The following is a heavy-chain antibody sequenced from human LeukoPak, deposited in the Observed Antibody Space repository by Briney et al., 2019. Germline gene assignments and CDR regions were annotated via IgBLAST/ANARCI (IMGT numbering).Heavy chain of an antibody. CDR3: ARSRKLVGATGGYYFDY. CDR1: GFTFSSYG. D-gene: IGHD1-26*01. CDR2: ISGSGGST. J-gene: IGHJ4*02. Sequence: GGSLRLSCAASGFTFSSYGMSWVRQAPGKGLEWVSAISGSGGSTYYADSVKGRFTISRDNSKNTLYLQMNSLRAEDTAVYYCARSRKLVGATGGYYFDYWGQGTLVTVSS. V-gene: IGHV3-23*01.